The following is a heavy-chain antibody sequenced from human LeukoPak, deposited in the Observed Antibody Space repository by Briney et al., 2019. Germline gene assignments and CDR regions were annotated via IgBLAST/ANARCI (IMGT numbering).Heavy chain of an antibody. D-gene: IGHD6-13*01. CDR2: IYYSGST. V-gene: IGHV4-59*08. CDR1: GGSISSYY. CDR3: ARRGSSWYDWSANWFDP. J-gene: IGHJ5*02. Sequence: SETLPLTCTVSGGSISSYYWSWIRQPPGKGLEWIGYIYYSGSTNYNPSLKSRVTISVDTSKNQFSLKLSSVTAADTAVYYCARRGSSWYDWSANWFDPWGQGTLVTVSS.